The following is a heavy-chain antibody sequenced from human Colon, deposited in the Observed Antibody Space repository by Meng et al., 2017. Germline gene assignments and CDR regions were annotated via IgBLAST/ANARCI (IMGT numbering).Heavy chain of an antibody. CDR2: IDYSRSI. CDR1: GGAVSSGSHY. CDR3: AGGPWELDY. V-gene: IGHV4-61*01. J-gene: IGHJ4*02. Sequence: LRVSGPGLVGPSDTLPLTCTVSGGAVSSGSHYGGWIRQPPGKGLEWIGYIDYSRSINYYPSLKSRVTMSVDTSKNQFSLNLSSVTAADTAVYYCAGGPWELDYWGQGTLVTVSS. D-gene: IGHD1-26*01.